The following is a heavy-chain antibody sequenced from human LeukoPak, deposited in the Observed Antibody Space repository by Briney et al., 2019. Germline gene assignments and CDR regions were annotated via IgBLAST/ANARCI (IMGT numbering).Heavy chain of an antibody. CDR2: IKQDGSEK. V-gene: IGHV3-7*03. Sequence: GGSLRLSCAASGFTFRDYWMSWVRQAPGKGLEWVANIKQDGSEKYYVDSVKGRFTISRDNAKNSLYLQMNSLRAEDTAVYYCARDDYDSSGYYYASGGGFDYWGQGTLVTVSS. J-gene: IGHJ4*02. D-gene: IGHD3-22*01. CDR1: GFTFRDYW. CDR3: ARDDYDSSGYYYASGGGFDY.